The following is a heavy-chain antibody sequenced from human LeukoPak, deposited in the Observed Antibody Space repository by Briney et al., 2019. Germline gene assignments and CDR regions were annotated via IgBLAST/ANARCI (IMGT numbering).Heavy chain of an antibody. J-gene: IGHJ4*02. CDR1: GGSISSYY. CDR3: ARGSDYYGSGTLDY. V-gene: IGHV4-59*01. CDR2: INYSGST. Sequence: SETLSLTCTASGGSISSYYWSWIRQPPGKGLEWIGYINYSGSTNYNPSLKSRVTISVDTSKNQFSLKLSSVTAADTAVYYCARGSDYYGSGTLDYWGQGTPVTVSS. D-gene: IGHD3-10*01.